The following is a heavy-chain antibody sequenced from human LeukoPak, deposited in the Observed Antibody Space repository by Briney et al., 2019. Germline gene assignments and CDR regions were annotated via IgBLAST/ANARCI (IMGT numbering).Heavy chain of an antibody. CDR2: INHSGST. Sequence: SETLSLTCAVYGGSFSGYYWSWIRQPPGKGLEWIGEINHSGSTNYNPSLKSRVTISVDTSKNQFSLKLSSVTAADTAVYYCARGRLRITIFGVVLNDAFDIWGQGTMVTVSS. J-gene: IGHJ3*02. CDR1: GGSFSGYY. V-gene: IGHV4-34*01. CDR3: ARGRLRITIFGVVLNDAFDI. D-gene: IGHD3-3*01.